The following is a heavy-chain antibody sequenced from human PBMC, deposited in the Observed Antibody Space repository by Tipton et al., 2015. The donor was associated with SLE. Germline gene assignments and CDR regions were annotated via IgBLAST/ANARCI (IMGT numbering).Heavy chain of an antibody. D-gene: IGHD2-2*02. J-gene: IGHJ4*02. CDR1: GYSFTSYW. CDR2: IYPGDSDT. CDR3: ARGAGYCSRTSCYNPLDY. Sequence: VQLVQSGAEVKKPGESLKISCKGSGYSFTSYWIGWVRQMPGKGLEWMGIIYPGDSDTRYSPSFQGQVTISADKSISTAYLQWSSLKASDTAMYYCARGAGYCSRTSCYNPLDYWGQGTLVTVSS. V-gene: IGHV5-51*03.